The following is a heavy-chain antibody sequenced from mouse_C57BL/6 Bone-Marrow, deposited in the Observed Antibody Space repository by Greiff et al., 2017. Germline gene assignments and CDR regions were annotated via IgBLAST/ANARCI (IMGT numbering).Heavy chain of an antibody. CDR1: GYTFTSYW. CDR3: ARWLLWYFDV. V-gene: IGHV1-55*01. D-gene: IGHD2-3*01. J-gene: IGHJ1*03. Sequence: QVQLQQSGAELVKPGASVKMSCKASGYTFTSYWITWVKQRPGQGLEWIGDIYPGSGSTNYNEKFKSKATLTVDTSSSTAYMQLSSLTSEDSAVYYCARWLLWYFDVWGTGTTVTVSS. CDR2: IYPGSGST.